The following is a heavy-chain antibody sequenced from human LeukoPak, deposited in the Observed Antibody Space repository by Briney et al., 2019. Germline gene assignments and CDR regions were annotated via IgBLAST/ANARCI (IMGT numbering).Heavy chain of an antibody. Sequence: PAGSLRLSCAASGFTFSTYVMSWVRQAPGKGLEWVSAISGSGGSTYYADSVKGRFTISRDNSKNTLYLQMNSLGADDTAVYYCAKGNWRYFDYWGQGTLVTVSS. CDR2: ISGSGGST. V-gene: IGHV3-23*01. J-gene: IGHJ4*02. CDR1: GFTFSTYV. CDR3: AKGNWRYFDY. D-gene: IGHD1-1*01.